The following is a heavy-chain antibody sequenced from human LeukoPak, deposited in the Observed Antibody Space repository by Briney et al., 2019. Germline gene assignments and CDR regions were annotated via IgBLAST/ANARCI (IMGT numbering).Heavy chain of an antibody. CDR3: ARDGGYTSSWYVPGWVNNYYYGMDV. CDR2: MNPNSGNT. CDR1: GYTFTSYD. D-gene: IGHD6-13*01. J-gene: IGHJ6*02. V-gene: IGHV1-8*01. Sequence: ASVKVSCKDSGYTFTSYDINWVRQATGQGLEWMGWMNPNSGNTGYAQKFQGRVTMARNTSISTAYMELSSLRSEDTAVYYCARDGGYTSSWYVPGWVNNYYYGMDVWGQGTTVTVSS.